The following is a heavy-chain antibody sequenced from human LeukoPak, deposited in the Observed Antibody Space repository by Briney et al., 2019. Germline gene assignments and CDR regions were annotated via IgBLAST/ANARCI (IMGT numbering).Heavy chain of an antibody. Sequence: GRSLRLSCAATGFTFSNNAMHWVRQAPDKGLEWVSYISGSDSTIYYADSVKGRFTISRDNAKNSLFLQMNSLRAEDTAVYYCARDCGGDCYPADAFDIWGQGTMVTVSS. CDR3: ARDCGGDCYPADAFDI. J-gene: IGHJ3*02. D-gene: IGHD2-21*02. CDR1: GFTFSNNA. CDR2: ISGSDSTI. V-gene: IGHV3-48*03.